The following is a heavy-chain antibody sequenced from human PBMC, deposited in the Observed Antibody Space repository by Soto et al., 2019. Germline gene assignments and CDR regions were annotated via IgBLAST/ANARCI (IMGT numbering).Heavy chain of an antibody. J-gene: IGHJ5*02. CDR1: GGSISSYY. CDR3: ARAVAGGEKWFDP. CDR2: IYYSGST. V-gene: IGHV4-59*01. D-gene: IGHD3-10*01. Sequence: QVQLQESGPGLVKPSETLSLTCTVSGGSISSYYWSWIRQPPGKGLEWIVYIYYSGSTNYNPSLKNRVTILVDTSKNQFSQRLSSVTAADTAVYYWARAVAGGEKWFDPWGQGTLVTVSS.